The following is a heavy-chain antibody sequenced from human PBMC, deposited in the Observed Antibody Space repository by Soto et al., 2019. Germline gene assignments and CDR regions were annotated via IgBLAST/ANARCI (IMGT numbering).Heavy chain of an antibody. CDR3: ARHIGSYDYGEGY. V-gene: IGHV4-4*07. J-gene: IGHJ4*02. D-gene: IGHD2-21*01. Sequence: PSETLSLTCNVSGGSINSYGWSWIRQPAGKGLEWIGRVYSSGTTDYKPSLNSRVTMSIETSKNQFSLKLTSVTAADTAVYYCARHIGSYDYGEGYWGQGIQVTFSS. CDR2: VYSSGTT. CDR1: GGSINSYG.